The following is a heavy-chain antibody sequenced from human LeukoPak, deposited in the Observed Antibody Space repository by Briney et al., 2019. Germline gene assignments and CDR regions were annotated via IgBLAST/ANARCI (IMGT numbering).Heavy chain of an antibody. CDR3: ARSPLGIAPFDY. CDR2: IRNKANRYTT. CDR1: GFTFSDHH. V-gene: IGHV3-72*01. Sequence: GGSLRLSCAASGFTFSDHHMDWVRQAPGEGLEWVARIRNKANRYTTEYAASVKGRFTISRDDSENSLYLQMDSLKTEDTAVYYCARSPLGIAPFDYWRQGTLVTVSS. J-gene: IGHJ4*02. D-gene: IGHD7-27*01.